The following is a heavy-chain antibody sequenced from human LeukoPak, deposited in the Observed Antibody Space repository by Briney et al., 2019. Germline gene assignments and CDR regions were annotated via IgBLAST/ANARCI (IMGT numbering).Heavy chain of an antibody. D-gene: IGHD3-16*02. J-gene: IGHJ4*02. CDR3: AKTVSGSYSYQGGDY. V-gene: IGHV3-30*18. Sequence: GGSLRLSCAASGFTLSGSGIHWVRQAPGKGLEWVAVMSYDGENKFYADSVKGRFTMSRDNSRNMLYLQMNSLRDEDTAKYYCAKTVSGSYSYQGGDYWGQGTLVTVSS. CDR1: GFTLSGSG. CDR2: MSYDGENK.